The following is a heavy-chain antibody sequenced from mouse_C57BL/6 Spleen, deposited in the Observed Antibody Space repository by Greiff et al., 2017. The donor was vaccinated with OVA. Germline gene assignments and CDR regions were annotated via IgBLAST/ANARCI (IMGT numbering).Heavy chain of an antibody. Sequence: VQLQQSGPELVKPGASVKISCKASGYTFTDYYMNWVKQSHGKSLEWIGDINPNNGGTSYNQKFKDKATLTVDKSSSTAYMELRSLTSEDSAVYYCARSDGYYIFDYWGQGTTLTVSS. J-gene: IGHJ2*01. CDR1: GYTFTDYY. D-gene: IGHD2-3*01. CDR2: INPNNGGT. V-gene: IGHV1-26*01. CDR3: ARSDGYYIFDY.